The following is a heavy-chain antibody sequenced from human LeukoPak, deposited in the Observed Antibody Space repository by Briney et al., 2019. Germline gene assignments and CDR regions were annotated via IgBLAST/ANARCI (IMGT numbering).Heavy chain of an antibody. V-gene: IGHV4-34*01. Sequence: SETLSLTCAVFGGSFSDYSWTWVRQTPGKGLECFGEINHRGGTNYNPSLKSRLTISVDTSKNQFSLNLTSVTAADTAVYYCASGVGEFFPDAFNIWGQGTMVGVFS. CDR2: INHRGGT. J-gene: IGHJ3*02. D-gene: IGHD3-10*01. CDR3: ASGVGEFFPDAFNI. CDR1: GGSFSDYS.